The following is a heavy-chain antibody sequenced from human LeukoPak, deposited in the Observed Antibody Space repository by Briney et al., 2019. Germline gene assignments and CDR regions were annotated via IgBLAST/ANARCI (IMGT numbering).Heavy chain of an antibody. CDR2: IRYDGSNK. V-gene: IGHV3-30*02. J-gene: IGHJ3*02. CDR1: GFTFSSYG. CDR3: AKRTVGYYDSSVGGAFDI. Sequence: GGSLRLSCAASGFTFSSYGMHWVRQAPGKGLEWVAFIRYDGSNKYYADSVKGRFTISRDNSKNTLYLQMNSLRAEDTAVYYCAKRTVGYYDSSVGGAFDIWGQGTMVTVSS. D-gene: IGHD3-22*01.